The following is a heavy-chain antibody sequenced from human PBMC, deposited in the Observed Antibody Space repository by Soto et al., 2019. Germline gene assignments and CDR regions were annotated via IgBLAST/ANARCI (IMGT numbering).Heavy chain of an antibody. CDR2: INPNSGGT. CDR1: GYNFTGHY. J-gene: IGHJ4*02. Sequence: GASVKVSCKASGYNFTGHYLHWVRQAPGQGLEWMGWINPNSGGTYFSPKFLGRVNMTRETSINTAYMQLSRMTSDDTGVYFCARVDDSWSAHAHWGKGTLVTVSS. D-gene: IGHD3-3*01. CDR3: ARVDDSWSAHAH. V-gene: IGHV1-2*02.